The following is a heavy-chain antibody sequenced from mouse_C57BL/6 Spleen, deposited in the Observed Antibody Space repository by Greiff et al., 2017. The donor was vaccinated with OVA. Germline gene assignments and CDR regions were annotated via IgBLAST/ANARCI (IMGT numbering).Heavy chain of an antibody. J-gene: IGHJ3*01. V-gene: IGHV10-1*01. Sequence: EVKLVESGGGLVQPKGSLKLSCAASGFSFNTYAMNWVRQAPGKGLEWVARIRSKSNNYATYYADSVKDRFTISRDDSESMLYLQMNNLKTEDTAMYYCVRQDDYVFAYWGQGTLVTVSA. CDR1: GFSFNTYA. CDR2: IRSKSNNYAT. D-gene: IGHD2-4*01. CDR3: VRQDDYVFAY.